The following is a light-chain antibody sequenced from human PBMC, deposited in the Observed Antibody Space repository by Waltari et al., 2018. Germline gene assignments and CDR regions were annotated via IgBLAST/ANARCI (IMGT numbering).Light chain of an antibody. V-gene: IGLV1-40*01. CDR3: QSYDTSLSVV. J-gene: IGLJ3*02. Sequence: HSVLTQPPSVSGDPGQRVTISCTGSGSNIGAGYAAHWYQQLQRAAPKLLIYGSTTRPLGVPDRFFGSTSGTSASLTITGLQAEDEADYYCQSYDTSLSVVFGGGTKLTVL. CDR1: GSNIGAGYA. CDR2: GST.